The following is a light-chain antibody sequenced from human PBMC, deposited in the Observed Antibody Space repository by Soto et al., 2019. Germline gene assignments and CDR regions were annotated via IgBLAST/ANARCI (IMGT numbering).Light chain of an antibody. Sequence: QPVLTPPPSPPRFPRQAGPISSTGNKKDIGVYDFVSWYQHHPGKAPRLIIYEVVQRPSGVPDRFSGSKSGNMASLTVSGLQAADEADYFCKSYAGSNTYVFGSGTKVTVL. CDR3: KSYAGSNTYV. CDR1: KKDIGVYDF. V-gene: IGLV2-8*01. CDR2: EVV. J-gene: IGLJ1*01.